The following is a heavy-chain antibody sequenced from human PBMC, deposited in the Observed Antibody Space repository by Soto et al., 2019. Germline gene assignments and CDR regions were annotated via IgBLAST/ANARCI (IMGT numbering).Heavy chain of an antibody. V-gene: IGHV1-2*04. Sequence: ASVKVSCKASGYTFTGYYMHWVRQAPGQGLEWMGWINPNSGGTNYAQKFQGWVTMTRDTSINTAYMELSRLRSDDTAVYYCATQRDYGDYGAFDYWGQGTLVTVSS. J-gene: IGHJ4*02. CDR3: ATQRDYGDYGAFDY. D-gene: IGHD4-17*01. CDR1: GYTFTGYY. CDR2: INPNSGGT.